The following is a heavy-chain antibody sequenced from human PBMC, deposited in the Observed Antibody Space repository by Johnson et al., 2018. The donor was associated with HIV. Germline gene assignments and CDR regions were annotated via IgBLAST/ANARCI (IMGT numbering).Heavy chain of an antibody. CDR3: AREYSSSSGLGVDAFDI. J-gene: IGHJ3*02. D-gene: IGHD6-6*01. Sequence: EKLVESGGGVVRPGGSLRLSCAASGFTFDDSGMSWVRHAPGKGLEWVSGLNWHVCSTGYADSVKGRFPISRDNAKNSLYLQMNSLRAEDTALYYCAREYSSSSGLGVDAFDIWGQGTMVTVSS. V-gene: IGHV3-20*04. CDR2: LNWHVCST. CDR1: GFTFDDSG.